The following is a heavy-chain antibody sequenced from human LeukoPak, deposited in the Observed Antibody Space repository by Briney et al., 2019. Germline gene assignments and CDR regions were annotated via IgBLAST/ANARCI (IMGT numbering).Heavy chain of an antibody. Sequence: QSGRSLRLSCAASGFTFDDYAMHWVRQAPGKGLEWVSGISWNSGSIGYADSVKGRFTISRDNAKNSLYLQMNSLRAEDTALYYCAKDKSHSSWTSRYYYYALDVWGQGTTVTVSS. CDR2: ISWNSGSI. CDR1: GFTFDDYA. J-gene: IGHJ6*02. D-gene: IGHD6-19*01. CDR3: AKDKSHSSWTSRYYYYALDV. V-gene: IGHV3-9*01.